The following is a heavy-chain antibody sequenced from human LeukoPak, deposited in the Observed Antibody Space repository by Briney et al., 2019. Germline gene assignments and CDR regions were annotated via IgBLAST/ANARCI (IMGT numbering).Heavy chain of an antibody. V-gene: IGHV3-53*01. CDR3: ARLVWDTAMVGGYYFDY. D-gene: IGHD5-18*01. Sequence: GGSLRLSCAASGFTVSSNYMSWVRQAPGKGLEWVSVIYSGGSTYYADSVKGRFTISRDNSKNTLYLQMNSLRAEDTAVYYCARLVWDTAMVGGYYFDYWGQGTLVTVS. CDR2: IYSGGST. CDR1: GFTVSSNY. J-gene: IGHJ4*02.